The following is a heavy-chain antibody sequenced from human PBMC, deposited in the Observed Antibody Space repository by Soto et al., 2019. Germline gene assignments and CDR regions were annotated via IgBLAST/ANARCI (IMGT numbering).Heavy chain of an antibody. V-gene: IGHV1-69*06. CDR3: ARVGGYYDSGRHQRNNWFDP. D-gene: IGHD3-10*01. CDR1: GGTFSSYA. Sequence: QVQLVQSGAEVKKPGSSVKVSCKASGGTFSSYAINWVRQAPGQGLEWMGGFIPIFGTTNYAQKFQGRVTITADKSTGTAYMELSSLRSADTAVYYCARVGGYYDSGRHQRNNWFDPWGQGTLVTVSS. CDR2: FIPIFGTT. J-gene: IGHJ5*02.